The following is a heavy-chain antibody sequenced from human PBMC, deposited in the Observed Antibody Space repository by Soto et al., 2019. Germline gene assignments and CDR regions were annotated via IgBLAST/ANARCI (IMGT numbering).Heavy chain of an antibody. J-gene: IGHJ6*02. D-gene: IGHD4-4*01. V-gene: IGHV1-69*08. CDR1: GGTFSSYT. CDR3: ARELGVTYYYGMDV. CDR2: IIPILGIA. Sequence: QVQLVQSGAEVKKPGSSVKVSCKASGGTFSSYTISWVRQAPGQGLEWMGRIIPILGIANYAQKFQGRVTITAEKSTSTAYMELSSLRSEDTAVYYCARELGVTYYYGMDVWGQGTTVTVSS.